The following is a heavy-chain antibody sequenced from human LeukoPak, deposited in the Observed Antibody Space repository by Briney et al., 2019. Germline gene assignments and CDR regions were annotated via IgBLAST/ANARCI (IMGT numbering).Heavy chain of an antibody. CDR1: GGSIRSSDYY. V-gene: IGHV4-39*01. Sequence: SETLSLTCTVSGGSIRSSDYYWGWIRQPPGKGLEWIGSIHYGGSTYDNASLKNRLTVSVDTSKNQFSLKLSSVTAADTAVYYCVRLSVQMSTVRAADYIQHWGQGTLVIVSS. CDR2: IHYGGST. CDR3: VRLSVQMSTVRAADYIQH. D-gene: IGHD5-24*01. J-gene: IGHJ1*01.